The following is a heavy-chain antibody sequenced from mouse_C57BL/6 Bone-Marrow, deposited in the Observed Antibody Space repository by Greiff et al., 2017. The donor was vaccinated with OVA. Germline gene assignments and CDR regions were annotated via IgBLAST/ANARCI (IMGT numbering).Heavy chain of an antibody. V-gene: IGHV5-12*01. D-gene: IGHD2-3*01. J-gene: IGHJ2*01. CDR2: ISNGGGST. CDR1: GFTFSDYY. Sequence: EVKLEESGGGLVQPGGSLKLSCAASGFTFSDYYMYWVRQTPEKRLEWVAYISNGGGSTYYPDTVKGRFTIARDNAKNTLYLQMSRLKSEDTAMYYCARHGGYYVPFDYWGQGTTLTVSS. CDR3: ARHGGYYVPFDY.